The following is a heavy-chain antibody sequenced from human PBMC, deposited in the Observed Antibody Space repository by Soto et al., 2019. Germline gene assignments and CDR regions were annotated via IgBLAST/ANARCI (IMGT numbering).Heavy chain of an antibody. V-gene: IGHV4-4*07. D-gene: IGHD1-1*01. CDR3: VRDGTKTLRDWFDP. CDR2: IYATGTT. CDR1: GASISGFY. J-gene: IGHJ5*02. Sequence: SETLSLTCTVSGASISGFYWSWIRKSAGKGLEWIGRIYATGTTDYNPSLKSRVMMSVDTSKKQFSLKLRSVTAADTAVYYCVRDGTKTLRDWFDPWGQGXSVTVSS.